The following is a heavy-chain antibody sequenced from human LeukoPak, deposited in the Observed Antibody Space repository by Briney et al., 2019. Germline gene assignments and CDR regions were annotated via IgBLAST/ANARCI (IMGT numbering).Heavy chain of an antibody. J-gene: IGHJ4*02. V-gene: IGHV4-34*01. D-gene: IGHD3-3*01. CDR1: GGSFSGYY. CDR3: ATGFDFWSGALDY. CDR2: INHSGST. Sequence: SETLSLTCAVYGGSFSGYYWSWIRQPPGKGLEWIGEINHSGSTNYNPSLKSRVTISVDTSKNQFSLKLSSVTAADTAVYYCATGFDFWSGALDYWGQGTLVTVSS.